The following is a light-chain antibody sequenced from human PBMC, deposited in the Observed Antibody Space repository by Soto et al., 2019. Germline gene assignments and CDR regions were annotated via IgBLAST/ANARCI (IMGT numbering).Light chain of an antibody. CDR2: GSS. V-gene: IGKV3-20*01. J-gene: IGKJ1*01. Sequence: DIVLTQSPATLSLSPGERATLSCRASQSVSRYLAWYQQKPGQAPRLLIYGSSNRATGIPDRFSGSGSGTDFTLTISRLDPEDFAVYYCQQYDISPRTFGQGTKVEVK. CDR1: QSVSRY. CDR3: QQYDISPRT.